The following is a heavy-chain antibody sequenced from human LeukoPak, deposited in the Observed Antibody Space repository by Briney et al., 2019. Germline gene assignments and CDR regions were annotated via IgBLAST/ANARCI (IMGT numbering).Heavy chain of an antibody. V-gene: IGHV4-59*01. D-gene: IGHD6-13*01. CDR2: IYYSGST. J-gene: IGHJ6*02. CDR3: ARLKRPGIASRTKFYGMDV. Sequence: PSETLSLTCTVSGGSISGYYWSWIRQPPGKGLEWIGYIYYSGSTNYNPSLKSRVTISVDTSKNQFSLKLSSVTAADTAVYYCARLKRPGIASRTKFYGMDVWGQGTTVTVSS. CDR1: GGSISGYY.